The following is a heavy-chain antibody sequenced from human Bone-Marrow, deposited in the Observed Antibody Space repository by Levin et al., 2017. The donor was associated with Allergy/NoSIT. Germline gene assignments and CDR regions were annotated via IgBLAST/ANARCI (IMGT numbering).Heavy chain of an antibody. V-gene: IGHV3-23*01. Sequence: PGGSLRLSCAASGFTFSSYAMSWVRQAPGKGLEWVSAISGSGGSTYYADSVKGRFTISRDNSKNTLYLQMNSLRAEDTAVYYCARHDATPWIQLWFMNYWGQGTLVTVSS. CDR3: ARHDATPWIQLWFMNY. J-gene: IGHJ4*02. CDR2: ISGSGGST. D-gene: IGHD5-18*01. CDR1: GFTFSSYA.